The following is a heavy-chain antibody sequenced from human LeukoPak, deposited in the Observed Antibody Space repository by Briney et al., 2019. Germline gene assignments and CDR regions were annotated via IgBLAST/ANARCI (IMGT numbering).Heavy chain of an antibody. J-gene: IGHJ4*02. CDR2: ISGSGGST. CDR1: GFTFSSYA. D-gene: IGHD6-13*01. CDR3: AKDLKPYSSSWCFL. V-gene: IGHV3-23*01. Sequence: GGSLRLSCAASGFTFSSYAMSWVRQAPGKGLEWISAISGSGGSTYYADSVKGRFTISRDNSKNTLYLQMNSLRAEDTAVYYCAKDLKPYSSSWCFLWGQGTLVTVSS.